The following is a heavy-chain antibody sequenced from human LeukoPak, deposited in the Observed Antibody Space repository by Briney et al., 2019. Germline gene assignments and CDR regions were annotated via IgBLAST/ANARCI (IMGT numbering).Heavy chain of an antibody. J-gene: IGHJ5*02. CDR3: ARRSQGSWFDP. Sequence: ASVTVSCQASGYTFTGYYMHWVRQAPGQGLEWMGWINPNSGGTNYAQKFQGRVTMTRDTSISTAYMELSRLRSDDTAVYYCARRSQGSWFDPWGQGTLVTVSS. CDR2: INPNSGGT. CDR1: GYTFTGYY. D-gene: IGHD3-10*01. V-gene: IGHV1-2*02.